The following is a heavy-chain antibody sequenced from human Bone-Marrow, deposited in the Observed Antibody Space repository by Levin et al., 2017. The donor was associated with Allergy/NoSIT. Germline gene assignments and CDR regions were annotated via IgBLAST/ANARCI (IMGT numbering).Heavy chain of an antibody. V-gene: IGHV4-39*07. Sequence: PGGSLRLSCTVSGGSISDDSYYWAWVRQPPGKGLEWVGSIYYDGSAYYNPSLKTRLTLSVDTSKNQFSLRVNSVTGADTAVYYCAGEPNSPYYYHYGLDVWGPGTTITVSS. CDR1: GGSISDDSYY. CDR3: AGEPNSPYYYHYGLDV. CDR2: IYYDGSA. D-gene: IGHD2/OR15-2a*01. J-gene: IGHJ6*02.